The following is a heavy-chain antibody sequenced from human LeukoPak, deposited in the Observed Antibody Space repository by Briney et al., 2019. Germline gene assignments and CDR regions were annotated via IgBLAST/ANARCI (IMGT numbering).Heavy chain of an antibody. V-gene: IGHV4-61*02. J-gene: IGHJ4*02. Sequence: SQTLSLTCTVSGGSVTSGNYYWNWIRQPAGKGLEWIGRIYTNGGASYNPSLKSRVTISIDASKNQFSLKLSSVTAADTAVHYCAREPPGYWGQGILVTVSS. CDR1: GGSVTSGNYY. CDR3: AREPPGY. CDR2: IYTNGGA.